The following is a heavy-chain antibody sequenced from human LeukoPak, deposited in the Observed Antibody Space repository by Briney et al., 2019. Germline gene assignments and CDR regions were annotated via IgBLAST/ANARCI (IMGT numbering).Heavy chain of an antibody. D-gene: IGHD6-19*01. Sequence: ASVKVSCKASGGTFSSYAISWVRQAPGQGLEWMGWINPNSGGTNYAQKFQGWVTMTRDTSISTAYMELSRLRSDDTAVYYCARLSTRIAVAGTWFDYWGQGTLVTVSS. CDR2: INPNSGGT. CDR1: GGTFSSYA. J-gene: IGHJ4*02. V-gene: IGHV1-2*04. CDR3: ARLSTRIAVAGTWFDY.